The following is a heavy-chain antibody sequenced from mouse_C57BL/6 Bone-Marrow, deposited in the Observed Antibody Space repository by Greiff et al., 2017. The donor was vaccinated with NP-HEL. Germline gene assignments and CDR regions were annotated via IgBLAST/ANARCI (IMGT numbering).Heavy chain of an antibody. V-gene: IGHV1-26*01. CDR3: ARETYYGSSYAMDY. J-gene: IGHJ4*01. CDR1: GYTFTDYY. D-gene: IGHD1-1*01. Sequence: VQLQQSGPELVKPGASVKISCKASGYTFTDYYMNWVKQSHGKSLEWIGDINPNNGGTSYNQKFKGKATLTVAKSSSTAYMGRRSLTSEDSAVYYCARETYYGSSYAMDYWGQGTSVTVSS. CDR2: INPNNGGT.